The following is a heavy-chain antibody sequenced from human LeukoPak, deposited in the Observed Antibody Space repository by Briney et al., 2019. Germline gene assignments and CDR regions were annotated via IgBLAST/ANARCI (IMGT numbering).Heavy chain of an antibody. CDR3: VKSIAAPGQKYFDY. D-gene: IGHD6-13*01. Sequence: PGGSLRLSCAASGFIFSSYSMNWVRQAPGKGLEWVSYISGRSNYIFYADSVKGRLTISRDNAENTLYVQMDSLRVEDTAIYYCVKSIAAPGQKYFDYWGQGIAVTVSS. V-gene: IGHV3-21*06. J-gene: IGHJ4*02. CDR2: ISGRSNYI. CDR1: GFIFSSYS.